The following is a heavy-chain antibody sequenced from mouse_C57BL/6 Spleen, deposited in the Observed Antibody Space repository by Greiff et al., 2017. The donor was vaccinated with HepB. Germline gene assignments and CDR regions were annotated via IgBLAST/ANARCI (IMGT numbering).Heavy chain of an antibody. CDR3: AKSYYGSRPLFDY. D-gene: IGHD1-1*01. CDR2: IYPGSGST. Sequence: VQLQQSGAELVKPGASVKMSCKASGYTFTSYWITWVKQRPGQGLEWIGDIYPGSGSTNYNEKFKSKATLTVDTSSSTAYMQLSSLTSEDSAVYYCAKSYYGSRPLFDYWGQGTTLTVSS. J-gene: IGHJ2*01. V-gene: IGHV1-55*01. CDR1: GYTFTSYW.